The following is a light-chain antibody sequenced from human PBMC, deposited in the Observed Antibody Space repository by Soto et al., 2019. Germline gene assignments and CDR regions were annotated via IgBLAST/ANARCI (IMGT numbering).Light chain of an antibody. J-gene: IGLJ1*01. Sequence: QSMLTQPASVSGSPGQSITISCTGTSSDVGGYNYVSWYQQHPGKAPKLMIYEVSNRPSGVSNRFSGSKSGNTASLTISGLQAEDEADYYCSSYTSSSTPLWVFGTGTKSPS. V-gene: IGLV2-14*01. CDR2: EVS. CDR3: SSYTSSSTPLWV. CDR1: SSDVGGYNY.